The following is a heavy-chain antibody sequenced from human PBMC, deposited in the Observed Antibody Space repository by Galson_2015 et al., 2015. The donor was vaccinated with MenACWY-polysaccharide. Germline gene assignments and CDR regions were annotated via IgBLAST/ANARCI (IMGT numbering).Heavy chain of an antibody. CDR1: GFTFSTYA. CDR3: VKNGYTGSRYGYFDS. CDR2: ISSSGDDK. Sequence: SLRLSFAASGFTFSTYAMHWVRQAPGQGLEWMATISSSGDDKYYADSVKGRFTISRDNSNNTLYLEMSSLRAGDTAVYYCVKNGYTGSRYGYFDSWGQGTLGTVSS. D-gene: IGHD1-26*01. V-gene: IGHV3-30*18. J-gene: IGHJ4*02.